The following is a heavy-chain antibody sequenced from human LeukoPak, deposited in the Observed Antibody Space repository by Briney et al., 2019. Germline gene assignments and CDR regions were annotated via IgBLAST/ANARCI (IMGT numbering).Heavy chain of an antibody. CDR1: GFTFRSHG. V-gene: IGHV3-30*18. J-gene: IGHJ4*02. D-gene: IGHD6-6*01. CDR3: VKRVYSSSSFDS. CDR2: ISYDGSDK. Sequence: PGRSLRLSCAASGFTFRSHGMHWVRQAPGKGLEWVAVISYDGSDKYYADSVKGRFTISRDISKNTLYLQMNSLRAEDTAVYYCVKRVYSSSSFDSWGQGTLVTVSS.